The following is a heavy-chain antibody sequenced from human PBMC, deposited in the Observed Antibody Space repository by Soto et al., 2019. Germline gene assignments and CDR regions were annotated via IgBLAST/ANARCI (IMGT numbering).Heavy chain of an antibody. CDR1: GVTFSTYA. D-gene: IGHD1-26*01. V-gene: IGHV1-69*13. CDR2: IIPIFGTT. Sequence: SVKVSCKASGVTFSTYAVNWVRQAPGQGLEWMGQIIPIFGTTKYPQKFQGRVTITADESTSTAYMELSGLRSDDTAVYYCARDKDRLQLGGNYYYMLDVWGQGTTVTVSS. J-gene: IGHJ6*02. CDR3: ARDKDRLQLGGNYYYMLDV.